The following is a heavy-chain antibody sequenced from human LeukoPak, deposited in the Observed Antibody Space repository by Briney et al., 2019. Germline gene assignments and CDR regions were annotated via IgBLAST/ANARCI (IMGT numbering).Heavy chain of an antibody. CDR3: TRVTHYYDNSGYFHFDS. V-gene: IGHV3-49*04. CDR1: GFTFGDYA. J-gene: IGHJ4*02. Sequence: PGGSLRLSCTTSGFTFGDYAMSWVRQAPGKGLEWVSFIRRKAHGGTTEYAASVKGRFSSSRDDSKSIAYLQMNSLKTEDTAVYFCTRVTHYYDNSGYFHFDSWGQGSLVTVSS. CDR2: IRRKAHGGTT. D-gene: IGHD3-22*01.